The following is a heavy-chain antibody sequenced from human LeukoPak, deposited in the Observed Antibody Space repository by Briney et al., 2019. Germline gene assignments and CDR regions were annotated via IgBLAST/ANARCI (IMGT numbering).Heavy chain of an antibody. V-gene: IGHV1-18*01. CDR3: ARQTLAYCGGDCYSPEFDY. J-gene: IGHJ4*02. CDR1: GYTFTSYG. CDR2: ISAYNGNT. D-gene: IGHD2-21*02. Sequence: ASVKVSCKASGYTFTSYGISWVRQAPGQGLEWMGRISAYNGNTNYAQKLQGRVTMTTDTSTSTAYMELRSLRSDDTAVYYCARQTLAYCGGDCYSPEFDYWGQGTLVTVSS.